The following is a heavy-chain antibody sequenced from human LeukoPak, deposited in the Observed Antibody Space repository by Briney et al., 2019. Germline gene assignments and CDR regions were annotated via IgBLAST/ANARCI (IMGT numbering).Heavy chain of an antibody. CDR3: ARDCNSASCPYYYYYFMDV. CDR2: IKQDGSEK. CDR1: GFTFSSYW. V-gene: IGHV3-7*01. Sequence: PGGSLRLSCAASGFTFSSYWMSWVRQAPGKGLEWVANIKQDGSEKYYVDSVKGRFTISRDNAKNSVYLQMNSLRAEDTAVYYCARDCNSASCPYYYYYFMDVWGKGTTVTVSS. J-gene: IGHJ6*03. D-gene: IGHD2-2*01.